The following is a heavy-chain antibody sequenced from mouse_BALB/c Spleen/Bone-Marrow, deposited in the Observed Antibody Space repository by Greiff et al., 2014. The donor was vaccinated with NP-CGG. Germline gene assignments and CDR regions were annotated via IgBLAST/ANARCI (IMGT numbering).Heavy chain of an antibody. CDR3: TRYDLTTRAFAY. CDR1: GYSFTSYW. Sequence: QVHVKQSGAELVRPGASVKLSCKASGYSFTSYWMNWVKQRPGQGPEWIGMIHLSDSESRLNQKFKDKATLTVDKSSSTAYMQLSSPTSEDSAVYYCTRYDLTTRAFAYWGQGTLVTVSA. V-gene: IGHV1-61*01. J-gene: IGHJ3*01. CDR2: IHLSDSES. D-gene: IGHD3-3*01.